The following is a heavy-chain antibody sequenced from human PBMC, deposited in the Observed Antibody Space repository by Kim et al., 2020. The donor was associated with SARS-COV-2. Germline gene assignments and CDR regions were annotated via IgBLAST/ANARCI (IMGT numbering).Heavy chain of an antibody. J-gene: IGHJ4*02. CDR3: AKLIIRLGVPAPPPTDY. D-gene: IGHD2-2*01. CDR1: GFTFSSYA. CDR2: ISGSGGST. Sequence: GGSLRLSCAASGFTFSSYAMSWVRQAPGKGLEWVSAISGSGGSTYYADSVKGRFTISRDNSKNTLYLQMNSLRAEDTAVYYCAKLIIRLGVPAPPPTDYWGQGTLVTVSS. V-gene: IGHV3-23*01.